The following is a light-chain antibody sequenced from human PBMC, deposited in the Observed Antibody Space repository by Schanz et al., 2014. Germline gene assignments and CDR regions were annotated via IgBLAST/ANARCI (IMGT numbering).Light chain of an antibody. Sequence: EIVLTQSPGTLSLSPGERATLSCRASQSVGSNLAWYQQKPGQAPRLLIHRASTRATDIPARFGGSGSGTEFTLTISSLQSKDFAAYYCQQYDNWPRTFGGGTKVEIK. CDR2: RAS. CDR1: QSVGSN. CDR3: QQYDNWPRT. J-gene: IGKJ4*01. V-gene: IGKV3-15*01.